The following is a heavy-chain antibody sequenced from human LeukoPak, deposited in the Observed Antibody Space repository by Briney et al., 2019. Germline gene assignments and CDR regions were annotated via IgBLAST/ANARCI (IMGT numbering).Heavy chain of an antibody. CDR3: ARGEAIAT. V-gene: IGHV3-53*01. Sequence: GGSLRLSCAASSFTFSSYNMNWVRQAPGKGLEWVSVIYSGGSTYYADSVKGRFTISRDNSKNTLYLQMNSLRAEDTAVYYCARGEAIATWGQGTLVTVSS. CDR2: IYSGGST. J-gene: IGHJ5*02. CDR1: SFTFSSYN. D-gene: IGHD2-15*01.